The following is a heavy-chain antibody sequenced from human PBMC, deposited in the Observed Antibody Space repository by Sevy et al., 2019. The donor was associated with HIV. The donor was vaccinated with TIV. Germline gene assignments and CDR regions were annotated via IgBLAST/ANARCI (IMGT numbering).Heavy chain of an antibody. V-gene: IGHV3-30-3*01. CDR1: GFTFSSYA. CDR3: ARGGRTRRDGYNSGDEDY. Sequence: GGSLRLSCAASGFTFSSYAMHWVRQAPGKGLEWVAVISYDGSNKYYADSVKGRFTISRDNSKNTLYLQMNSLRAEDTAVYYCARGGRTRRDGYNSGDEDYWGQGTLVTVSS. J-gene: IGHJ4*02. D-gene: IGHD5-12*01. CDR2: ISYDGSNK.